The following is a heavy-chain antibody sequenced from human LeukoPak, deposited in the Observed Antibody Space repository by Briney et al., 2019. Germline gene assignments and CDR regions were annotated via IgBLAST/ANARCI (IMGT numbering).Heavy chain of an antibody. J-gene: IGHJ4*02. CDR3: AKKVADSSGYYSLDY. CDR2: IRQDGSVQ. D-gene: IGHD3-22*01. CDR1: GFTFSSYW. Sequence: PGGSLRLSCAASGFTFSSYWMSWVRQAPGKGLEWVANIRQDGSVQNYVDSVKGRFTISRDNSQNTLYLQMNSLGAEDTAVYYCAKKVADSSGYYSLDYWGQGTLVTVSS. V-gene: IGHV3-7*01.